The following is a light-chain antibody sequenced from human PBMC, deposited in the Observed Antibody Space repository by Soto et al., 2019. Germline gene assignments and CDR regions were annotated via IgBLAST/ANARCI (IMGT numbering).Light chain of an antibody. CDR3: QQYGSTPLT. J-gene: IGKJ4*01. CDR2: DAS. CDR1: QSVGNNY. V-gene: IGKV3-20*01. Sequence: EIVLTQSPGTLSLSPGERATLSCRASQSVGNNYLAWYQQKPGQPLRFLMYDASTRATGISDRFSGSGSGTDFTLTITRLEPEDFAVYYCQQYGSTPLTFGGGTKVEIK.